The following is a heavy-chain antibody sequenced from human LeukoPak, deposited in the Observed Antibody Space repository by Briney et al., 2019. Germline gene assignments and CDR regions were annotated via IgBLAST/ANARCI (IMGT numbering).Heavy chain of an antibody. CDR3: ARDTIGDDAFDI. D-gene: IGHD2-15*01. CDR1: GYSISNGYY. J-gene: IGHJ3*02. Sequence: SETLSLTCTVSGYSISNGYYWGWIRQPPGKKLEFIGSVYHGGNSYYKASLKSRVTISLDTSKNQFSLRLTSVTAADTAVYYCARDTIGDDAFDIWGQGTTVTVSS. V-gene: IGHV4-38-2*02. CDR2: VYHGGNS.